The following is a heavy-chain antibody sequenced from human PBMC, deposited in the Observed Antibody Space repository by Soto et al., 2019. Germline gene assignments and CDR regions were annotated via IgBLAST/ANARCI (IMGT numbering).Heavy chain of an antibody. V-gene: IGHV3-15*07. CDR2: VKSKNDGGTT. J-gene: IGHJ4*02. CDR1: GFTFSNAW. D-gene: IGHD2-21*01. CDR3: TTDPYIATITARFDY. Sequence: GGSLRLSCAASGFTFSNAWINWVRQTPGRGLEWVGRVKSKNDGGTTDFAAPVKGRFAISRDDSKNMVYLEMNSLQTEDTAMYYCTTDPYIATITARFDYWGQETLVTVSS.